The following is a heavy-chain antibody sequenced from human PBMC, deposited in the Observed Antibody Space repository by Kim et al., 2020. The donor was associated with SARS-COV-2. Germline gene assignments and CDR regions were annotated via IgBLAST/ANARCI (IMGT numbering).Heavy chain of an antibody. Sequence: GGSLRLSCAASGFTFSTYAMHWVRQAPGKGLEWVAVISYDENNKYYADSVKGRFTISRDNSKSTLYLQMNSLRAEDAAVYYCAKVSSISGYNYHPYYAMDVWGQGTTVTVSS. D-gene: IGHD3-22*01. CDR2: ISYDENNK. J-gene: IGHJ6*02. CDR1: GFTFSTYA. CDR3: AKVSSISGYNYHPYYAMDV. V-gene: IGHV3-30*18.